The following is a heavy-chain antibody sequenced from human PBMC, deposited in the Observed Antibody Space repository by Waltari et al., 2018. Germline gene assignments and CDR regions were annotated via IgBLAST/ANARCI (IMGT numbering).Heavy chain of an antibody. V-gene: IGHV4-34*01. CDR1: GGSLRSYY. D-gene: IGHD3-10*01. Sequence: QVQLQQWGAGLLKPSETLSLTCGVYGGSLRSYYWSWIRQPPGKGLGWIGEINNIGLSNPNVSLKGRVTISVDTSNNQVSLKLNSVTAADTAVYYCARTQRNTTPRGVIYHFDIWGQGTRVTVSS. CDR3: ARTQRNTTPRGVIYHFDI. CDR2: INNIGLS. J-gene: IGHJ4*02.